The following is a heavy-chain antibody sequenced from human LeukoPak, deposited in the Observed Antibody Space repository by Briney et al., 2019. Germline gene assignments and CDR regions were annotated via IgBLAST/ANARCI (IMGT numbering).Heavy chain of an antibody. CDR1: GGSISSSY. CDR2: IYTNGGI. J-gene: IGHJ5*02. Sequence: PSETLSLTCTVSGGSISSSYWGWIRQPAGKGLEWIGRIYTNGGINYNPSLKSRVTISFDKSQNHLSLRLSSVTAADTAVYYCAKTRSSPSWFDHWGQGTLVTVSS. CDR3: AKTRSSPSWFDH. V-gene: IGHV4-4*07.